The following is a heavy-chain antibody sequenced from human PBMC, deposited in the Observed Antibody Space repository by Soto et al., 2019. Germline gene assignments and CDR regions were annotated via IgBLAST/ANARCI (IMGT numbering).Heavy chain of an antibody. Sequence: GASVKVSCKASGYTFTSTWMHWVRQAPGQGLEWMGIINPYGGAATYAEKFQGRVTMTRDTSTATDYMELSSLRSEDTAVYYCAIGVFGYYYYAMNVWGQGSTVTVSS. V-gene: IGHV1-46*01. CDR2: INPYGGAA. D-gene: IGHD3-16*01. J-gene: IGHJ6*02. CDR3: AIGVFGYYYYAMNV. CDR1: GYTFTSTW.